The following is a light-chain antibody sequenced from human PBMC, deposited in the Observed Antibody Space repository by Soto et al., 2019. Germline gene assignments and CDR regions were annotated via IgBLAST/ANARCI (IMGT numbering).Light chain of an antibody. CDR1: SSNIGAGYD. CDR3: QSYDSRLSGFVV. J-gene: IGLJ2*01. Sequence: QAVVTQPPSVSGAPGQRVTISCTGSSSNIGAGYDVHWYQQPPGKVPKLLIYGNSNRPSGDPDRFSGSKSGTSASLAITGLQAEDEAEYYCQSYDSRLSGFVVFGGGTQLTVL. CDR2: GNS. V-gene: IGLV1-40*01.